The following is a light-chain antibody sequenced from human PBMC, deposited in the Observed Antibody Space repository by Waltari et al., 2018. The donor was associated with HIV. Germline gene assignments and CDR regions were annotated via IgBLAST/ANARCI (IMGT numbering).Light chain of an antibody. V-gene: IGLV1-47*01. CDR3: AAWDDSLSGLV. CDR1: SSNLGSNY. J-gene: IGLJ3*02. CDR2: RNN. Sequence: QSVLTQPPSAYGTPGQRVTISCSGSSSNLGSNYVYWYQQLPGTAPKLLIYRNNQRPSGVPDRLSGSKSGTSASLAISGLRSEDEADYYCAAWDDSLSGLVFGGGTKLTVL.